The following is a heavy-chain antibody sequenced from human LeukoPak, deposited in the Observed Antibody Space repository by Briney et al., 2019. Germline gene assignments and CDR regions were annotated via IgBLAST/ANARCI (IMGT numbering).Heavy chain of an antibody. CDR1: GCSISSSSYY. V-gene: IGHV4-39*01. D-gene: IGHD3-3*01. CDR2: IYYSGST. J-gene: IGHJ3*02. Sequence: SETLSLTCTVSGCSISSSSYYWGWIRQPPGKGLEWIGSIYYSGSTYYNPSLKSRVTISVDTSKNQFSLKLSSVTAADTAVYYCASGGYDFWSGYFPHDAFDIWGQGTMVTVSS. CDR3: ASGGYDFWSGYFPHDAFDI.